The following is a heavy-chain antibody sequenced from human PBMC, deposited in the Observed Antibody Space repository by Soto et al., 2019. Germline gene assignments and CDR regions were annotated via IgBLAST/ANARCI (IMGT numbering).Heavy chain of an antibody. J-gene: IGHJ5*02. CDR2: LYWNDDK. D-gene: IGHD3-10*01. CDR3: AHRRPTDVLLWFGELQNWFVP. V-gene: IGHV2-5*01. CDR1: GFSLSTSGVG. Sequence: QITLKESGPTLVKPTQTLTLTCTFSGFSLSTSGVGVGWIRQPPGKALEWLALLYWNDDKRYSPSLKSRLTLTKDTSKNQVDLTMTNMDPVDTATYYFAHRRPTDVLLWFGELQNWFVPWGQGTLVTVSS.